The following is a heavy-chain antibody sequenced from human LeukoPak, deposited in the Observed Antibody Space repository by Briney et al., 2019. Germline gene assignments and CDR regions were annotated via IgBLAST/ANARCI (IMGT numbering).Heavy chain of an antibody. V-gene: IGHV4-4*07. D-gene: IGHD6-13*01. CDR1: GGSISSYC. CDR2: IYPSGST. CDR3: ARLTPPAGIWAFDV. Sequence: SETLSLTCTVSGGSISSYCWSWIRQPAEKGLEWTGRIYPSGSTNYNPSLKSRVTISIDTSKNQFSLKLSSVTAADTAVYYCARLTPPAGIWAFDVWGQGTMVTVSS. J-gene: IGHJ3*01.